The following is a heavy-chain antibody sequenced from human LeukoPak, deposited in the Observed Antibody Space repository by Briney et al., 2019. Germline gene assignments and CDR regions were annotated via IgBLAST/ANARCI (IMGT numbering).Heavy chain of an antibody. CDR3: ARGAWLSDY. V-gene: IGHV4-59*11. J-gene: IGHJ4*02. CDR1: GGSISSHS. Sequence: SETLSLTCTVSGGSISSHSWSWIRQPPGKGLEYIGYIYYSGSTNYNPSLKSRVTISVDTSKNQFSLKLSSVTAADTAVYYCARGAWLSDYWGQGTLVTVSS. CDR2: IYYSGST. D-gene: IGHD3-22*01.